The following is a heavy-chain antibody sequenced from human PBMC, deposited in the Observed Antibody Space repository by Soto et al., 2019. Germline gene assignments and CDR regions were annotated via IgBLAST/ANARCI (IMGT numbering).Heavy chain of an antibody. Sequence: PGGSLRLSCAASGFTFSSYAMIWIRQAPGRGLEWVSGLWGNSGGIHYADSVKGRFSVSRDNSANSVYLQMNNLRVEDTAVYYCVKDAVPGDSVWLAHDWGQGTVVTVSS. J-gene: IGHJ4*02. CDR1: GFTFSSYA. D-gene: IGHD4-17*01. CDR3: VKDAVPGDSVWLAHD. V-gene: IGHV3-23*01. CDR2: LWGNSGGI.